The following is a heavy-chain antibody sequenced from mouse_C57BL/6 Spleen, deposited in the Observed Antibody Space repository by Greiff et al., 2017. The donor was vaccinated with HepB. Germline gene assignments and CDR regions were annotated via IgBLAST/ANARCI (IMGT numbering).Heavy chain of an antibody. V-gene: IGHV1-42*01. Sequence: EVQLQQSGPELVKPGASVKISCKASGYSFTGYYMNWVKQSPEKSLEWIGEINPSTGGTTYNQKFKAKATLTVDKSSSTAYMQLKSLTSEDSAVYYCAPYGSSLFAYWGQGTLVTVSA. CDR3: APYGSSLFAY. CDR2: INPSTGGT. CDR1: GYSFTGYY. J-gene: IGHJ3*01. D-gene: IGHD1-1*01.